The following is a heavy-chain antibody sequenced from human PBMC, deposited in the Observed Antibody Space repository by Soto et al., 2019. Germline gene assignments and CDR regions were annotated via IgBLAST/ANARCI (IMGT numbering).Heavy chain of an antibody. D-gene: IGHD1-1*01. Sequence: GGSLRLSCAASGFTVSSNYMSWVRQAPGKGLEWVSVIYSGGSTYYADSVKGRFTISRDNSKNTLYLQMNSLRAEDTAVYYCARVQLERRGRPYYYYYYGMDVWGQGTTVTVSS. J-gene: IGHJ6*02. CDR2: IYSGGST. CDR1: GFTVSSNY. CDR3: ARVQLERRGRPYYYYYYGMDV. V-gene: IGHV3-53*01.